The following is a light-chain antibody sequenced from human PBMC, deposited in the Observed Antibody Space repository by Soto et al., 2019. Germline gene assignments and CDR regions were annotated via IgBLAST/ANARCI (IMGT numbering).Light chain of an antibody. J-gene: IGLJ2*01. CDR1: SGHSTYA. Sequence: QSVLTQSPSASASLGASVNLTCTLSSGHSTYAIAWHQQQPEKGPRYLMNLNSDGSHSKGDGIPDRFSGSTSGAERNLTISSLQSEDEADYYCQTWDTGMGVFGGGTQLTVL. CDR3: QTWDTGMGV. V-gene: IGLV4-69*01. CDR2: LNSDGSH.